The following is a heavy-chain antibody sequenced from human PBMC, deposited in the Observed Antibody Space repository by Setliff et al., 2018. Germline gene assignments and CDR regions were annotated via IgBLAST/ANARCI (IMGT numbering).Heavy chain of an antibody. J-gene: IGHJ3*02. CDR1: GGAFSNYG. CDR2: IIPIFGTT. CDR3: ARDYGASDGSDI. V-gene: IGHV1-69*05. D-gene: IGHD4-17*01. Sequence: SVKVSCKASGGAFSNYGITWVRQAPGQGLEWMGGIIPIFGTTTYPQKFQGRVTITTDESTSTGYMELSSLSSEDTAVYYCARDYGASDGSDIWGQGTMVTVSS.